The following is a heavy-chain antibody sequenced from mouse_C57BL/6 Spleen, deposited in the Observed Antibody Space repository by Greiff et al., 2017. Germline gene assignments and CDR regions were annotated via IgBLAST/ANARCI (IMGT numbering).Heavy chain of an antibody. D-gene: IGHD1-1*01. CDR3: ARSGYYGSGYFDV. J-gene: IGHJ1*03. CDR2: IHPNSGST. V-gene: IGHV1-64*01. CDR1: GYTFTSYW. Sequence: QVQLQQPGAELVKPGASVKLSCKASGYTFTSYWMHWVQQRPGQGLEWIGRIHPNSGSTNYNEKFKSKATLTVDKASSTAYLQLSSLTSEDSAVYYCARSGYYGSGYFDVWGTGTTVTVSS.